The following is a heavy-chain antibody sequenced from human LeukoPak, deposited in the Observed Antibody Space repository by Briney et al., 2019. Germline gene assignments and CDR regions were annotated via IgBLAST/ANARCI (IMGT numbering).Heavy chain of an antibody. D-gene: IGHD3-22*01. CDR3: ASLSYYYDSSGYYPTSFDY. CDR1: GGSISSYY. J-gene: IGHJ4*02. CDR2: IYTSGST. V-gene: IGHV4-4*07. Sequence: PSETLSLTCTVSGGSISSYYWSWIRQPAGKGLEWIGRIYTSGSTNYNPSLKSRVTMSVDTSKNQFSLKLSSVTAADTAVYYCASLSYYYDSSGYYPTSFDYWGQGTLVTASS.